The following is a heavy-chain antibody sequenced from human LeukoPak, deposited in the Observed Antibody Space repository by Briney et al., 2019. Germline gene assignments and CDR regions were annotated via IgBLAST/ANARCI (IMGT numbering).Heavy chain of an antibody. CDR3: ARGGDCSSTSCSPGYFDY. CDR2: INPNSGGT. CDR1: GYTFTGYY. D-gene: IGHD2-2*01. V-gene: IGHV1-2*02. J-gene: IGHJ4*02. Sequence: ASVKVSCKASGYTFTGYYMHWVRQAPGQGLEWMGWINPNSGGTNYAQKLQGRVTMTTDTSTSTAYMELRSLRSDDTAVYYCARGGDCSSTSCSPGYFDYWGQGTLVTVSS.